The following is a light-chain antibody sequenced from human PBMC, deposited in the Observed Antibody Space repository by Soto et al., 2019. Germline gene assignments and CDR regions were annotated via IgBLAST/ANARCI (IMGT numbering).Light chain of an antibody. CDR2: EVS. CDR1: SSDVGAYDY. Sequence: QSALTQPASVCGSPGQSSTISFTGTSSDVGAYDYVSWYQQHPHNTPKLMIYEVSNRPSGVSNRFSGSKSVNTATLTISGLQAEDEADSYCSSYTSSSTRVFGTGTKLTVL. J-gene: IGLJ1*01. V-gene: IGLV2-14*03. CDR3: SSYTSSSTRV.